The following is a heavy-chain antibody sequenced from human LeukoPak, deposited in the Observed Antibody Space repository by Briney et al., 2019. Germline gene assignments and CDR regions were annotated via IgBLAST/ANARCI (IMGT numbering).Heavy chain of an antibody. CDR1: GYTFTGYY. Sequence: ASVKVSCKASGYTFTGYYMHWVRQAPGQGLEWMGWINPNSGGTNYAQKFQGRVTMTRNTSISTAYMELSSLRSEDTAVYYCARAGGIAVARAWFDPWGQGTLVTVSS. CDR2: INPNSGGT. CDR3: ARAGGIAVARAWFDP. V-gene: IGHV1-2*02. J-gene: IGHJ5*02. D-gene: IGHD6-19*01.